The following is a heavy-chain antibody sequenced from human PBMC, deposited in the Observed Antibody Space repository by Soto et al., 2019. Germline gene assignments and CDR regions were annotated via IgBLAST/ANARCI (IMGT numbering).Heavy chain of an antibody. V-gene: IGHV3-21*01. CDR1: GFTFSSYS. J-gene: IGHJ1*01. CDR2: ISSSSRYI. Sequence: EVQLVESGGGLVKPGGSLRLSCAASGFTFSSYSMNWVRQAPGKGLEWVSSISSSSRYIYYPDSVKGRFTISRDNAKNSLYLQMSGLRAEDTAVYYCARGFDILTGLYFQHWGQGTLVTVSS. D-gene: IGHD3-9*01. CDR3: ARGFDILTGLYFQH.